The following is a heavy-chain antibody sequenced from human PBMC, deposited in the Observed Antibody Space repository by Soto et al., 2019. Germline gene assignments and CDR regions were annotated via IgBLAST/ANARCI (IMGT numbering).Heavy chain of an antibody. CDR1: GGSFSGYY. J-gene: IGHJ6*02. CDR3: AASCVGCGGFNYYGMDV. V-gene: IGHV4-59*06. D-gene: IGHD2-21*01. CDR2: IYYSGST. Sequence: PSETLSLTCAVYGGSFSGYYLSWIRQPPGKGLEWIGYIYYSGSTYYNPSLKSRVTISVDTPKNQFSLKLSSVTAADTAVYYCAASCVGCGGFNYYGMDVWGQGTTVTVSS.